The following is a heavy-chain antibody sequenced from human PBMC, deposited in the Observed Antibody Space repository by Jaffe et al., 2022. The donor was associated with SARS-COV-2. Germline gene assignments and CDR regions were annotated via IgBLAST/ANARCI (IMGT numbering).Heavy chain of an antibody. Sequence: EVLLVESGGGLAQPGGSLRLSCVASGFAFADTWMSWVRQAPGKGLEWVGRIRSKTYGGTTGYAASVEGRFTISRDDSKNTLYLQMNSLSIDDTALYYCTTDGLVYLGDSTQEYWGQGTLVTVSS. V-gene: IGHV3-15*01. J-gene: IGHJ4*02. CDR1: GFAFADTW. D-gene: IGHD3-10*01. CDR3: TTDGLVYLGDSTQEY. CDR2: IRSKTYGGTT.